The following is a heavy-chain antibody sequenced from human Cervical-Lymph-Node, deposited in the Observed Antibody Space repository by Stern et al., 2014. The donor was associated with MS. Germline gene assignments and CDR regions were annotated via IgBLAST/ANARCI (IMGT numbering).Heavy chain of an antibody. V-gene: IGHV5-51*01. Sequence: MQLVQSGPEVKRPGESLKISCQASGYTFTSYWIGWVRQMPGKGLEWIAIIFPGGSDIRYSPSFQGQVTISADKSSSTAYLQWNNLKASDTAIYYCARQRYFDYWGQGTLGTVSS. CDR3: ARQRYFDY. J-gene: IGHJ4*02. CDR1: GYTFTSYW. CDR2: IFPGGSDI.